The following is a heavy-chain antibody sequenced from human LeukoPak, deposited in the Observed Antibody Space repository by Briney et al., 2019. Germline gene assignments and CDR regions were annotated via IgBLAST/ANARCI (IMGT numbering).Heavy chain of an antibody. D-gene: IGHD1-14*01. Sequence: SETLSLTCAVYGGSFSGYYWSWIRQPPGKGVEWIGEINHSGSTNYNPSLTSRVTISVDTSKNQFSLKLSSVTAADTAVYYCARGEPQNWFDPWGQGTLVTVSS. CDR1: GGSFSGYY. CDR2: INHSGST. J-gene: IGHJ5*02. CDR3: ARGEPQNWFDP. V-gene: IGHV4-34*01.